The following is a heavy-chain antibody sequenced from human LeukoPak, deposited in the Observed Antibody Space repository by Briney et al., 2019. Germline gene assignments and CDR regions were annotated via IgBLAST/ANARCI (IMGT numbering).Heavy chain of an antibody. J-gene: IGHJ4*02. CDR2: TSGSGGSS. Sequence: GGSLRLSCAASGFTFNNYAMNWVRQASGKGLEWVAGTSGSGGSSFYADAVKGRFSISRDNSKVTLYLQMNSLRVEDTAVYYCARSAAYSYIENFDYWGQGTLVTVSS. CDR1: GFTFNNYA. D-gene: IGHD3-16*02. CDR3: ARSAAYSYIENFDY. V-gene: IGHV3-23*01.